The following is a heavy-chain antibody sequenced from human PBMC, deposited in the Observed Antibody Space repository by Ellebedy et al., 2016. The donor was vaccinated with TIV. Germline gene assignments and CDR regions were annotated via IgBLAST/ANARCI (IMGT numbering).Heavy chain of an antibody. D-gene: IGHD5-18*01. V-gene: IGHV3-23*01. Sequence: GESLKISCATSGFTXXSYAMTWVRPXPGKGLEWVSAISGSDNSTYYADSVKGRFTISRDISKTTLYLQINSLRAEDTAVYYCAKGELETAMSPRNSWGQGTRVTVSS. CDR2: ISGSDNST. CDR3: AKGELETAMSPRNS. CDR1: GFTXXSYA. J-gene: IGHJ5*02.